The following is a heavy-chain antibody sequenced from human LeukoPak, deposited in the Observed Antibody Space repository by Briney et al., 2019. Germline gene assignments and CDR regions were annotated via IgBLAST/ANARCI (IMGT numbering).Heavy chain of an antibody. J-gene: IGHJ4*02. CDR3: ARQPMIRGVVDY. CDR2: IYPGDSDT. V-gene: IGHV5-51*01. CDR1: GYSFSTPW. D-gene: IGHD3-10*01. Sequence: GESLKISCKGSGYSFSTPWIGWVRQMPGKGLEWMGIIYPGDSDTTYSPSFQGQVTISADKSISTAYLQWSSLKASDTAMYYCARQPMIRGVVDYWGQGTLVTVSS.